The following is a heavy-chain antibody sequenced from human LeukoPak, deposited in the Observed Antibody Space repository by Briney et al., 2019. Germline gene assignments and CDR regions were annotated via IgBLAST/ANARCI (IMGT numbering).Heavy chain of an antibody. V-gene: IGHV3-7*03. J-gene: IGHJ4*02. CDR2: IKGDGSER. Sequence: GGSLRLSCVTSGFTFGTYWMSWVRQAPGKGLEWVANIKGDGSERSYVDSVKGRFTISRDNAKNSLYLQMNSLRAEDTAVYYCARDWPLVLDYWGQGAQVTVSS. CDR1: GFTFGTYW. CDR3: ARDWPLVLDY.